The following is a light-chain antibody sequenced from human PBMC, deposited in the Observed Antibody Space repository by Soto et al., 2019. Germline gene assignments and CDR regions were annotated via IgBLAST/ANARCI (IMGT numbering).Light chain of an antibody. Sequence: QSVLTQPRSVSGFPGQSVTISCTGTSSDVGGYNYVSWYQQHPDKAPKLMIFDVNKRPSGVPDRFSGSKSGNTASLTISGLQAEDEADYYCCSYAGSYTYVFGIGTKVTV. J-gene: IGLJ1*01. CDR1: SSDVGGYNY. CDR3: CSYAGSYTYV. V-gene: IGLV2-11*01. CDR2: DVN.